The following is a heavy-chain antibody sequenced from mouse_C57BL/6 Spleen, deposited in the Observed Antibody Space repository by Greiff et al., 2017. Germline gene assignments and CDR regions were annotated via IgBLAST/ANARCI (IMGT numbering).Heavy chain of an antibody. V-gene: IGHV1-26*01. Sequence: EVKLQQSGPELVKPGASVKISCKASGYTFTDYYMNWVKQSHGKSLEWIGDINPNNGGTSYNQKFKGKATLTVDKSSSTAYMELRSLTSEDSAVYYCARDGYYPPFDYWGQGTTLTVSS. CDR2: INPNNGGT. J-gene: IGHJ2*01. D-gene: IGHD2-3*01. CDR3: ARDGYYPPFDY. CDR1: GYTFTDYY.